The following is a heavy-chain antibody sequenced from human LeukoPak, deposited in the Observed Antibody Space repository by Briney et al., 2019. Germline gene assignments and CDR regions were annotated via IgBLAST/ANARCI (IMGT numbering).Heavy chain of an antibody. CDR1: GNYW. Sequence: PGGSLRLSCAASGNYWMHWVRQAPGKGLMWVSHINGDGSWTTYADFVKGRFTISKDNAKNTVYLQMNNLRAEDTAVYYCVSFYETYWGRGTLVTVSS. V-gene: IGHV3-74*01. D-gene: IGHD2-2*01. CDR2: INGDGSWT. J-gene: IGHJ4*02. CDR3: VSFYETY.